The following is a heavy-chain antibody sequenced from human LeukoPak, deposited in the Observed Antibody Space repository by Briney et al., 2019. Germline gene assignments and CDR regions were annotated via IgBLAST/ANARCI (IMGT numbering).Heavy chain of an antibody. CDR2: ISTYNGNT. J-gene: IGHJ5*02. D-gene: IGHD1-26*01. V-gene: IGHV1-18*01. CDR3: ATDTVGATGFDP. Sequence: GASVKVSCKASGYTFTNYGISWVRQAPGQGLEWMGWISTYNGNTKYAQKLQGRVTMTTDTSTDTAYMELSSLRSEDTAVYYCATDTVGATGFDPWGQGTLVTVSS. CDR1: GYTFTNYG.